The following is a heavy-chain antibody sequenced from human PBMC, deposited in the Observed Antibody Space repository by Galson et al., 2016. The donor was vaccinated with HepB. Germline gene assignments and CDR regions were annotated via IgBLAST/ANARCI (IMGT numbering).Heavy chain of an antibody. D-gene: IGHD4-11*01. J-gene: IGHJ4*02. CDR2: IDGKDATT. V-gene: IGHV3-23*01. Sequence: SLRLSCAASGSTFSSSSMNWVRQAPGKGLEWVAAIDGKDATTYYADSVKGHFTISRDSSKNTLYLQMKTLRAEDTAVYYCAKGGDYDNWGQGNLVTVSS. CDR3: AKGGDYDN. CDR1: GSTFSSSS.